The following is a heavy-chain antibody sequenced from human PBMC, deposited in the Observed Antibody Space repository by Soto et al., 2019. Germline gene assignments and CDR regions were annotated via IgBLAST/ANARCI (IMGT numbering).Heavy chain of an antibody. CDR1: GGSISSQH. Sequence: QVQLQESGPGLVKPSETLSLTCTVSGGSISSQHWSWIRQPPGKGLERIGYYRDSTTYNPSLKSRVTISADSTKNHFSLKLSSVTAADTAVYYWATYSVGEGGRGYWGQGTLVTVSS. V-gene: IGHV4-59*08. CDR2: YYRDST. J-gene: IGHJ4*02. CDR3: ATYSVGEGGRGY. D-gene: IGHD1-26*01.